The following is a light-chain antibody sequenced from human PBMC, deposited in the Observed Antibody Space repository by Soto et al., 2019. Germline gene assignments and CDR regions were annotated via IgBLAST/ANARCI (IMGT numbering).Light chain of an antibody. CDR2: STS. V-gene: IGLV7-43*01. CDR1: AGAVTSAYY. J-gene: IGLJ2*01. CDR3: LLYYGGAQVL. Sequence: QAVVTQEPSLTVSPGGTVTLNCASSAGAVTSAYYTNWLQQKPGQAPRALIYSTSEKHSWTPARFSGSLLGGKAALTLSAAQPEDEADYNCLLYYGGAQVLFGGGTELTVL.